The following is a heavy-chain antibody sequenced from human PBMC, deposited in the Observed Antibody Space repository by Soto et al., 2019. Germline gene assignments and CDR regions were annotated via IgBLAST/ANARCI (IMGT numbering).Heavy chain of an antibody. CDR2: IYYSGST. CDR1: GGSISSGDYY. Sequence: SETLSLTCTVSGGSISSGDYYWSWIRQPPGKGLEWIGYIYYSGSTYYNPSLKSRVTISVDTSKNQFSLKLSSVTAADTAVYYCARVPSTGITMVRGLYGMDVWGQGTTVTVS. J-gene: IGHJ6*02. D-gene: IGHD3-10*01. V-gene: IGHV4-30-4*01. CDR3: ARVPSTGITMVRGLYGMDV.